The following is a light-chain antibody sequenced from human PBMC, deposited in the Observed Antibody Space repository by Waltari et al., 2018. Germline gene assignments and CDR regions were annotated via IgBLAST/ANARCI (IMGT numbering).Light chain of an antibody. J-gene: IGKJ4*01. Sequence: DIQMPQSPSTLSASVGDRVIFSCRASQSISKWLAWYQQKPGKAPKLLIYKASTLESGVPSRFSGSLSATEFTLTISSLQPEDFATYYCQQYNSYSLLSFGGGTKVEIK. CDR3: QQYNSYSLLS. CDR2: KAS. CDR1: QSISKW. V-gene: IGKV1-5*03.